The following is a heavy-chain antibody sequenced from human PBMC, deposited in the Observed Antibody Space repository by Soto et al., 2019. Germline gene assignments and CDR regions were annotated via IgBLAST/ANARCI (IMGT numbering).Heavy chain of an antibody. CDR2: ISWNSGSI. CDR3: AKDGIAAAGTGYFDY. V-gene: IGHV3-9*01. J-gene: IGHJ4*02. Sequence: EVQLVESGGGLVQPGRSLRLSCAASGFTFDDYAMHWVRQAPGKGLEWVSGISWNSGSIGYADSVKGRFTISRDNAKNSLYPQMNSLRAEDTALYYCAKDGIAAAGTGYFDYWGQGTLVTVSS. D-gene: IGHD6-13*01. CDR1: GFTFDDYA.